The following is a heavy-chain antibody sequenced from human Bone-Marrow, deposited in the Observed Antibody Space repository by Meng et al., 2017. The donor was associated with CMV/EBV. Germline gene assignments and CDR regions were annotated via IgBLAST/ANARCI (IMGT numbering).Heavy chain of an antibody. CDR2: IKQDGSEK. D-gene: IGHD3-3*01. Sequence: GESLKISCAASGFTFSSYWMSWVRQAPGKGLEWVANIKQDGSEKYYVDSVKGRFTIPRDNAKNSLYLQMNSLRAEDTAVYYCATSITIFGVPSWGQGTLVTVSS. V-gene: IGHV3-7*01. CDR1: GFTFSSYW. J-gene: IGHJ5*02. CDR3: ATSITIFGVPS.